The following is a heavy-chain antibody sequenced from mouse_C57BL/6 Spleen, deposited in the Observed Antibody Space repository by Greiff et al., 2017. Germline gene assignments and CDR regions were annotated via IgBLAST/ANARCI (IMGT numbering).Heavy chain of an antibody. CDR3: ARDDYSWFAY. V-gene: IGHV1-61*01. Sequence: QVQLQQPGAELVSPGSSVKLSCKASGYPFTSYLLAWVTQRPGQGLAWIGNIYPSASETLSNLKFKDKATLTVAKSSSTAYMQLSRLTSEDFAVYYWARDDYSWFAYWGQGTLVTVSA. D-gene: IGHD2-4*01. CDR2: IYPSASET. J-gene: IGHJ3*01. CDR1: GYPFTSYL.